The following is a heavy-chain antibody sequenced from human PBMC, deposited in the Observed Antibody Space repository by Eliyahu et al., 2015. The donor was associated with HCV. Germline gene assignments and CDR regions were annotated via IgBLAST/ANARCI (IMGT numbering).Heavy chain of an antibody. V-gene: IGHV3-11*04. CDR2: ITRSPTTI. Sequence: QVQLVESGGGLVNPGGSLRLSCVASGFTFGDNFMSWIRQAPGKGLEWVATITRSPTTIYYSDSARGRFSVSRDNAKNSLYLQVESLTAADTAVYYCARDSKGYCSSSKCYGDAFDVWGRGTMVTVSS. J-gene: IGHJ3*01. D-gene: IGHD2-2*01. CDR3: ARDSKGYCSSSKCYGDAFDV. CDR1: GFTFGDNF.